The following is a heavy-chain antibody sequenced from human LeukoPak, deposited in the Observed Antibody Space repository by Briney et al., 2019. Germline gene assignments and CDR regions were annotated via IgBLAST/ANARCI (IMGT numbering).Heavy chain of an antibody. V-gene: IGHV1-46*01. Sequence: ASVKVSCKASGYTFTSYYMHWVRQAPGQGLEWMGIINPSGGSTSYAQKFQGRVTMTRDTSASTAYMELSSLRSEDTAVYYCARDPGGGYSYDYFDYWGQGTLVTVSS. CDR2: INPSGGST. J-gene: IGHJ4*02. CDR1: GYTFTSYY. D-gene: IGHD5-18*01. CDR3: ARDPGGGYSYDYFDY.